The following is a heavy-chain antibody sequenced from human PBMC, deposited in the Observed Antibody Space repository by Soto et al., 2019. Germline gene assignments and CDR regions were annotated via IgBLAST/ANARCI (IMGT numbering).Heavy chain of an antibody. V-gene: IGHV3-21*01. Sequence: EVQLVESGGGLVKPGGSLRLSCAASGFTFSSYSMNWVRQAPGKGLEWVSSISSSSSYIYYADSVKGRFTISRDNAKNALYLQMNSLRAEDTAVYYCAREAHSGSYLGRWGQGTLVTVSS. J-gene: IGHJ4*02. CDR1: GFTFSSYS. CDR2: ISSSSSYI. D-gene: IGHD1-26*01. CDR3: AREAHSGSYLGR.